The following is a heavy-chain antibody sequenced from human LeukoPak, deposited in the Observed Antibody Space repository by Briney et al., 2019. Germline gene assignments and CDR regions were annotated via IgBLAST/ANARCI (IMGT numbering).Heavy chain of an antibody. Sequence: SVKVSCKASGGTFSSYAISWVRQAPGQGLEWMGRIIPIFGTANYAQKFQGRVTVTTDESTSTAYMELSSLRSEDTAVYYCASLLRGTYYYDSSGYYDWGQGTLVTVSS. CDR1: GGTFSSYA. CDR2: IIPIFGTA. CDR3: ASLLRGTYYYDSSGYYD. V-gene: IGHV1-69*05. J-gene: IGHJ4*02. D-gene: IGHD3-22*01.